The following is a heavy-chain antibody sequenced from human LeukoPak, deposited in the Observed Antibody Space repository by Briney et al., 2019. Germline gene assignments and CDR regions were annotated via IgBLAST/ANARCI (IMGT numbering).Heavy chain of an antibody. J-gene: IGHJ4*02. CDR1: GYTFTSYG. D-gene: IGHD3-10*01. V-gene: IGHV1-18*04. CDR3: ARDRYYCGSGSYYNDLLYDY. Sequence: ASVKVSCKASGYTFTSYGISWVRQAPGQGLEWMGWISAYNGNTNYAQKLQGRVTMTTDTSTSTAYMELRSLRSDDTAVYYCARDRYYCGSGSYYNDLLYDYWGQGTLVTVSS. CDR2: ISAYNGNT.